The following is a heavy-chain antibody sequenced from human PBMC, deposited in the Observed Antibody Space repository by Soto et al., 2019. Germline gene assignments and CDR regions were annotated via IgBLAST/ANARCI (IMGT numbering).Heavy chain of an antibody. V-gene: IGHV3-7*03. CDR2: IKQDGSEK. J-gene: IGHJ4*02. D-gene: IGHD3-22*01. CDR3: ARDLWSSGYYDY. Sequence: SLRLSCAASGFTFSIYWMSWVRQAPGKGLEWVANIKQDGSEKYYVDSVKGRFTISRDNAKNSLYLQMNSLRAEDTAVYYCARDLWSSGYYDYWGQGTLVTVSS. CDR1: GFTFSIYW.